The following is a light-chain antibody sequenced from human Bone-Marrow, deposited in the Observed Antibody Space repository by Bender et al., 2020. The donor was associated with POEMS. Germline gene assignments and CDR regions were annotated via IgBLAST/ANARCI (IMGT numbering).Light chain of an antibody. Sequence: QSVLTQPPSASGTPGQSVIISCSGTDSNFGGNNVNWYQHLPGTAPRLVVYSNYQRPSGVPARFSGSNSGNTATLTIGGAQAMDEADYYCQAWGATTAYVVFGGGTKLTV. CDR1: DSNFGGNN. CDR2: SNY. V-gene: IGLV1-44*01. CDR3: QAWGATTAYVV. J-gene: IGLJ2*01.